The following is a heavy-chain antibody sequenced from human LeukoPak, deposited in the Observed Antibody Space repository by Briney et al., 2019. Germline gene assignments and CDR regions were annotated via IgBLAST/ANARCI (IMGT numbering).Heavy chain of an antibody. Sequence: GGSLRLSCAASGRYWMHWVRQAPGKGLVWVSHINSDGSWTSYADSVKGRFTISKDNAKNTVYLQMSNLRVEDTAVYYCVSFYETYRGRGTLVTVSS. J-gene: IGHJ4*02. CDR3: VSFYETY. CDR1: GRYW. V-gene: IGHV3-74*01. CDR2: INSDGSWT. D-gene: IGHD2/OR15-2a*01.